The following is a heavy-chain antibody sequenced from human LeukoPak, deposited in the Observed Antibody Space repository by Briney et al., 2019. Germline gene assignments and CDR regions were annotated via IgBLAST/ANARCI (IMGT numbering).Heavy chain of an antibody. V-gene: IGHV4-34*01. J-gene: IGHJ4*02. CDR3: ARAGNGYSSSWYVSHFDY. Sequence: SETLSLTCAVYGGSFSGYYWSWIRQPPGKGLEWIGEIYHSGSTNYKPSLKSRVTISVDTSKNQFSLKLSSVTAADTAVYYCARAGNGYSSSWYVSHFDYWGQGTLVTVSS. CDR2: IYHSGST. CDR1: GGSFSGYY. D-gene: IGHD6-13*01.